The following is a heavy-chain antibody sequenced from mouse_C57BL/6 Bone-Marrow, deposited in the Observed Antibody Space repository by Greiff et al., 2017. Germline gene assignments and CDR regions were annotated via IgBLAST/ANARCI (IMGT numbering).Heavy chain of an antibody. CDR1: GYTFTDYE. D-gene: IGHD4-1*01. J-gene: IGHJ3*01. V-gene: IGHV1-15*01. CDR2: IDPETGGT. Sequence: ESGAELVRPGASVTLSCKASGYTFTDYEMHWVKQTPVHGLEWIGAIDPETGGTAYNQKFKGKAILTADKSSSTAYMELRSLTSEDSAVYYCTPGTWSWFAYWGQGTLVTVSA. CDR3: TPGTWSWFAY.